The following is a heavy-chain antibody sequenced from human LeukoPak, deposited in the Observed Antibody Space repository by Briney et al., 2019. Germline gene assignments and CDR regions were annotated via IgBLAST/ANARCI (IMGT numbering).Heavy chain of an antibody. CDR1: GFTFSNYW. Sequence: GGSLRLSCAASGFTFSNYWMSWVRQAPGKGLEWVSYISSSGSTIYYADSVKGRFTISRDNAKNSLYLQMNSLRAEDTAVYYCARDGDIVSYGMDVWGQGTTATVSS. D-gene: IGHD2-15*01. CDR3: ARDGDIVSYGMDV. J-gene: IGHJ6*02. CDR2: ISSSGSTI. V-gene: IGHV3-11*01.